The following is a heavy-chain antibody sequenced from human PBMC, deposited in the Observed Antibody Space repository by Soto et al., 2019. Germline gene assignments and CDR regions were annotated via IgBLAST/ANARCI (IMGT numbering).Heavy chain of an antibody. CDR3: AREYCSSTSWNGMDV. V-gene: IGHV1-2*02. Sequence: ASVNVSCKASGYTFTGYYIHWVRQAPGQGLEWMGWINPNSGGTNYAQKFQGRVTMTRDTSISTAYMELSRLRSDDTAVYYCAREYCSSTSWNGMDVWGQGTTVTVSS. D-gene: IGHD2-2*01. CDR2: INPNSGGT. CDR1: GYTFTGYY. J-gene: IGHJ6*02.